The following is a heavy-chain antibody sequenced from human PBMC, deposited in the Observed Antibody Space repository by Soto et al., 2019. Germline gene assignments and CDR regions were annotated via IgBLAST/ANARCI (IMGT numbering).Heavy chain of an antibody. CDR3: ARYSPPKKTYDSNPGWFDP. CDR2: VRDTGST. V-gene: IGHV4-59*01. D-gene: IGHD3-22*01. CDR1: GGSMNIYY. Sequence: PSETLSLTCTVSGGSMNIYYWTWIRQPPGKGLEWIGYVRDTGSTNYNPSLKSRVTISIDTSRNQFSLSLSSVTAADTAVYSCARYSPPKKTYDSNPGWFDPWGQGTLVTVS. J-gene: IGHJ5*02.